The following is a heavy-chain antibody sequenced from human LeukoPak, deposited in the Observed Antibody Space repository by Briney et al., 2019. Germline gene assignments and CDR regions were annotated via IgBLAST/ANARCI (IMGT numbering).Heavy chain of an antibody. CDR3: ARGFYDILTGEYFDAFDI. Sequence: SETLSLTCTVSGGSISSYYWSWIRQPPGKGLEWIGYIYYSGSTNYNPSLKSRVTISVDTSKNQFSLKLSSVTAVDTAVYYCARGFYDILTGEYFDAFDIWGQGTMVTVSS. V-gene: IGHV4-59*01. CDR1: GGSISSYY. CDR2: IYYSGST. J-gene: IGHJ3*02. D-gene: IGHD3-9*01.